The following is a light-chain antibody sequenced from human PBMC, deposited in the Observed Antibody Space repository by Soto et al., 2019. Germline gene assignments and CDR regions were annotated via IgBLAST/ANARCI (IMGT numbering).Light chain of an antibody. J-gene: IGLJ1*01. CDR1: RSNIGSNT. V-gene: IGLV1-44*01. CDR3: ATWDDSQNVLDV. CDR2: RDN. Sequence: QSVLTQPPSASGTPGQRVTVSCSGSRSNIGSNTVHWYQQLPGAAPKLLIYRDNQRPSGVPDRFSGSTSGTSASLAISGLQSEDEGDYYCATWDDSQNVLDVFGTGTKVTVL.